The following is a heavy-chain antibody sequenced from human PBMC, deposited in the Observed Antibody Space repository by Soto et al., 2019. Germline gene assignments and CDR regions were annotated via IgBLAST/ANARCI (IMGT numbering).Heavy chain of an antibody. V-gene: IGHV1-18*01. CDR3: ARSASDLTGYSLVFDY. D-gene: IGHD3-9*01. CDR2: ISAYNGNT. J-gene: IGHJ4*02. CDR1: GYTFTSYG. Sequence: ASVKVSCKASGYTFTSYGMSWVRQAPGQGLEWMGWISAYNGNTNYAQKLQGRVTMTTDTSTSTAYMELSSLRSEDTAVYYCARSASDLTGYSLVFDYWGQGTLVTVSS.